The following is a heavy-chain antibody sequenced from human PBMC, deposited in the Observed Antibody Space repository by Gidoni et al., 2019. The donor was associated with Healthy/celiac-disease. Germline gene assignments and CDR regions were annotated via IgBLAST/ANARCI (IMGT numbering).Heavy chain of an antibody. CDR1: GGSFSGYY. J-gene: IGHJ6*02. CDR2: INHSGST. Sequence: QVQLQQWGAGLLKPSATLSLTCAVYGGSFSGYYWIGEINHSGSTNYNPSLKRRVTISVDTSKNQFSLKLSSVTAADTAVYYCATLPRGNNYYYGMDVWGQGTTVTVSS. D-gene: IGHD3-16*01. CDR3: ATLPRGNNYYYGMDV. V-gene: IGHV4-34*01.